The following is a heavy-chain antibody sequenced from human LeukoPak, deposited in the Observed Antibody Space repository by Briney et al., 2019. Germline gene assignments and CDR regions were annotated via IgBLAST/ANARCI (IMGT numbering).Heavy chain of an antibody. CDR2: IIPIFGTA. D-gene: IGHD3-9*01. V-gene: IGHV1-69*05. CDR3: AGQYYDILTDPNYFDS. Sequence: SVKVSCKASGGTFSSYAISWVRQAPGQGLEWMGRIIPIFGTANYAQKFQGRVTITTDESTSTAYMELSSLRSEDTAVYYCAGQYYDILTDPNYFDSWGQGTLVTVSS. CDR1: GGTFSSYA. J-gene: IGHJ4*02.